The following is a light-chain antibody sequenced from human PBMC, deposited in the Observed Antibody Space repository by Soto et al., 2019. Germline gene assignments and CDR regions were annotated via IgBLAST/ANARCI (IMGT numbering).Light chain of an antibody. V-gene: IGKV3-11*01. CDR1: QSVSSS. J-gene: IGKJ5*01. Sequence: ESVMTQSPSTLSVSPGERATLNCRASQSVSSSLAWFQQKPGQAPRLLIYGASTRATGIPARFSGGGSGTDFTLTISSLEPEDFAVYYCQQRRDWPITFGQGTRRE. CDR3: QQRRDWPIT. CDR2: GAS.